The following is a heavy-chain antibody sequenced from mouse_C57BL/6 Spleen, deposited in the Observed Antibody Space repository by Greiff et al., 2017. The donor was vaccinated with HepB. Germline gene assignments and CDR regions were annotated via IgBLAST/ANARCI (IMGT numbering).Heavy chain of an antibody. D-gene: IGHD3-2*02. V-gene: IGHV1-26*01. CDR1: GYTFTDYY. CDR2: INPNNGGT. J-gene: IGHJ2*01. CDR3: AMGLRPPHFDY. Sequence: EVKLQQSGPELVKPGASVKISCKASGYTFTDYYMNWVKQSHGKSLEWIGDINPNNGGTSYNQKFKGKATLTVDKSSSTAYMELRSLTSEDSAVYYCAMGLRPPHFDYWGQGTTLTVSS.